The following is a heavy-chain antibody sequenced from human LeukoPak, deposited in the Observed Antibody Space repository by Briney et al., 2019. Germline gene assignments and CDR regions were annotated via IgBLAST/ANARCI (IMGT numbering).Heavy chain of an antibody. V-gene: IGHV3-30-3*01. Sequence: GRSLRLSCAASGFTFSSYAMHWVRQAPGKGLEWVAVISYDGSNKYYADSVKGRFTISRDNSKNTLYLQMNSLRAEDTAVYYCARDPTDTAMVFYFDYWGQGTLVTV. D-gene: IGHD5-18*01. CDR3: ARDPTDTAMVFYFDY. CDR1: GFTFSSYA. J-gene: IGHJ4*02. CDR2: ISYDGSNK.